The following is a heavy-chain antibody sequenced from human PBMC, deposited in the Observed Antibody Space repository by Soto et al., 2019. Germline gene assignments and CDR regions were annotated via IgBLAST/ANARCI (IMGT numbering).Heavy chain of an antibody. CDR1: GYTFTSYY. CDR2: INPSGGST. Sequence: QVQLVQSGAEVKKPGASVKVSCKASGYTFTSYYMHWVRQAPGQGLEWMGIINPSGGSTSYAQKFQGRVNMTRDTSTSTVYMELSSLRSEDTAVYYCARAPFSTDSSGYYYDYWGQGTLVTVSS. V-gene: IGHV1-46*01. CDR3: ARAPFSTDSSGYYYDY. D-gene: IGHD3-22*01. J-gene: IGHJ4*02.